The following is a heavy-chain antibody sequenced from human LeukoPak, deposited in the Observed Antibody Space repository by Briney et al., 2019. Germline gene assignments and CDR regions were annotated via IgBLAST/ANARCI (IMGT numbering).Heavy chain of an antibody. CDR1: GGSISSSSYY. V-gene: IGHV4-39*01. D-gene: IGHD3-22*01. Sequence: PSETLSLTCTVSGGSISSSSYYWGWIRQPPGKGLEWIGSIYYSGSTYYNPSLKSRVTISVDTSKNQFSLKLSSVTAADTAVYYCATKRIPKSWGNYDSSGYPQEHIWGQGTMVTVSS. CDR3: ATKRIPKSWGNYDSSGYPQEHI. CDR2: IYYSGST. J-gene: IGHJ3*02.